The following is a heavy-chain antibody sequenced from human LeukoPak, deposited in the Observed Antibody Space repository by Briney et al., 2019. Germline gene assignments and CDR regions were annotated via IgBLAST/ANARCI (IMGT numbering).Heavy chain of an antibody. D-gene: IGHD4-17*01. Sequence: GGSLRLSCAASGFTFGSHWMTWVRQAPGKGLEWVASIKQGGSEKYYVDSVKGRFTVSRDNAQNSVSLQMNSLSADDTAIYYCARGPNYGDRVEYLDSWGQGTKVTVSS. V-gene: IGHV3-7*01. CDR2: IKQGGSEK. J-gene: IGHJ4*02. CDR3: ARGPNYGDRVEYLDS. CDR1: GFTFGSHW.